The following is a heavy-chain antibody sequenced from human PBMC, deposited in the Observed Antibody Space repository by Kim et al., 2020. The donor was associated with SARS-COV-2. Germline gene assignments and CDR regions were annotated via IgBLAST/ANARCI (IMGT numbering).Heavy chain of an antibody. V-gene: IGHV4-39*01. D-gene: IGHD4-17*01. Sequence: SRVTISVDTSKNQFSLKLSSVTAADTAVYYCASRVVGPTVVTTGGGNFDYWGQGTLVTVSS. CDR3: ASRVVGPTVVTTGGGNFDY. J-gene: IGHJ4*02.